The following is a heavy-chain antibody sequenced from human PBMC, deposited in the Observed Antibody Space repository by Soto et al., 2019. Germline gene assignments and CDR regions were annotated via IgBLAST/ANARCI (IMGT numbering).Heavy chain of an antibody. Sequence: GSLSLSCAASGFTFSRYSMNWVRQAPGKGLEWVSAISSTTNYIYYADSMKGRFTVSRDNAKNSVYLDMNSLSAVDTAVYYCARESEDITSNFDSWGQGTLVTVSS. J-gene: IGHJ4*02. CDR3: ARESEDITSNFDS. V-gene: IGHV3-21*01. CDR1: GFTFSRYS. CDR2: ISSTTNYI.